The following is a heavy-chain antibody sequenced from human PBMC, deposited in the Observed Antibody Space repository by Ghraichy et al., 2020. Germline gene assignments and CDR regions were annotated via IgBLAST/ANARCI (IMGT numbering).Heavy chain of an antibody. Sequence: ASVKVSCKASGYTFTSYGISWVRQAPGQGLEWMGWISAYNGNTNYAQKLQGRVTMTTDTSTSTAYMELRSLRSDDTAVYYCARAENDYGGNPYYFDYWGQGTLVTVSS. V-gene: IGHV1-18*01. CDR1: GYTFTSYG. J-gene: IGHJ4*02. CDR3: ARAENDYGGNPYYFDY. D-gene: IGHD4-23*01. CDR2: ISAYNGNT.